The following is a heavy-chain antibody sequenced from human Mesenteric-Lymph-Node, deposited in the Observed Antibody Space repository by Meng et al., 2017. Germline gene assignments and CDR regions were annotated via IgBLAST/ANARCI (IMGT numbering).Heavy chain of an antibody. CDR3: AREEGPSSSWYVDY. Sequence: QVQLVQSGAEEKKPGDSGKGSGKASGYTFTGYYMHWVRQAPGQGLEWMGRINPNSGGTNYAQKFQGRVTMTRDTSISTAYMELSRLRSDDTAVYYCAREEGPSSSWYVDYWGRGTLVTVSS. CDR1: GYTFTGYY. D-gene: IGHD6-13*01. CDR2: INPNSGGT. J-gene: IGHJ4*02. V-gene: IGHV1-2*06.